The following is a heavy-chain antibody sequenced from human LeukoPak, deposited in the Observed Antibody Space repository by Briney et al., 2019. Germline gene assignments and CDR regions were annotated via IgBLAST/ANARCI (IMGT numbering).Heavy chain of an antibody. CDR2: IYSGGST. J-gene: IGHJ6*03. V-gene: IGHV3-53*01. CDR1: GITVSSNY. D-gene: IGHD1-14*01. CDR3: AREGRTRAMDV. Sequence: GGSLRLSCAASGITVSSNYMSWVRQAPGKGLEWVSVIYSGGSTYYADSVKGRFTISRDNSKNTLYLQMNSLRAEDTAVYYCAREGRTRAMDVWGKGTTVTVSS.